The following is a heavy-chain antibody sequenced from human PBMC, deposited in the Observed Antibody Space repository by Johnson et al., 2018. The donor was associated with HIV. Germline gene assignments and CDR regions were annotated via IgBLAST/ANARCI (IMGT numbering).Heavy chain of an antibody. CDR3: AKESKWESRTPHAFDM. Sequence: EVQLVESGGGLVQPGGSLRLSCAASGFTVSSNYMSWVRQAPGKGLEWVSVIYSGGSTYYADSVTGRFTISRDNSKNTLYLQMKSLRPEDTAVYYCAKESKWESRTPHAFDMWGQGTMVTVSS. J-gene: IGHJ3*02. D-gene: IGHD1-26*01. V-gene: IGHV3-66*02. CDR1: GFTVSSNY. CDR2: IYSGGST.